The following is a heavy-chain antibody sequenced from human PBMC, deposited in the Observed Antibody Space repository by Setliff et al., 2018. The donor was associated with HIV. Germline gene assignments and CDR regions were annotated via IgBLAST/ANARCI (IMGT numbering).Heavy chain of an antibody. CDR1: GVSISNYY. J-gene: IGHJ5*02. D-gene: IGHD3-10*01. CDR2: IDDSGSI. Sequence: LSLTCTVSGVSISNYYWSWIRQPPGKGLEWTGEIDDSGSIIYNPSLQSRVTMSVDTSKNQFSLKVRSLTAADTGLYYCARVKSIKTTLVRLWPRFDLWGQGTQVTVSS. CDR3: ARVKSIKTTLVRLWPRFDL. V-gene: IGHV4-59*12.